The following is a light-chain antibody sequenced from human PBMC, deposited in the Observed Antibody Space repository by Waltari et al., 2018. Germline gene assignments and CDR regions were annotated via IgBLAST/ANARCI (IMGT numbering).Light chain of an antibody. J-gene: IGKJ4*01. V-gene: IGKV3-15*01. CDR3: QQYYNWPRLT. Sequence: EIVMTQSPATLSVSPGERATLSCRASQSISSTLAWYQQKPGQAPRLLIYDASTRATGIPAMFSGSGSGTEFTLTISSLQSEDFAVYYCQQYYNWPRLTFGGGTKVEIK. CDR1: QSISST. CDR2: DAS.